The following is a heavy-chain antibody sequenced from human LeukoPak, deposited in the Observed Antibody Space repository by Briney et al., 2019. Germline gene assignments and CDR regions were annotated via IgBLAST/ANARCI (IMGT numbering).Heavy chain of an antibody. V-gene: IGHV5-51*01. J-gene: IGHJ4*02. CDR3: ARTRPDDYFDY. CDR2: IYPGDSDT. D-gene: IGHD1-14*01. CDR1: GYSFTSYW. Sequence: GESLKISCQGSGYSFTSYWIGWVRQMPGKGLEWMGIIYPGDSDTRYSPPFQGQVTISADKSISTAYLQWSSLKASDTAMYYRARTRPDDYFDYWGQGTLVTVSS.